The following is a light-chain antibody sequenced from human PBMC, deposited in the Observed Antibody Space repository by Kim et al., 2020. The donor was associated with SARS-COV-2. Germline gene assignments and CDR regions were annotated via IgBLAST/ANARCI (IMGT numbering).Light chain of an antibody. Sequence: HSIPLSCPGTSSGIGAYNIVSWYQRRPGKAHKLIIYDVRRRPSGISNRVSGSKSANQASLTISGLQTEDEAVYHCCSYVGSGTWVFGGGTQLTVL. CDR3: CSYVGSGTWV. V-gene: IGLV2-23*02. CDR2: DVR. J-gene: IGLJ3*02. CDR1: SSGIGAYNI.